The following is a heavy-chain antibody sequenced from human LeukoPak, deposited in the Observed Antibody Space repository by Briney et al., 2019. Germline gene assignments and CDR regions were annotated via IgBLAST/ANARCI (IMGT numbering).Heavy chain of an antibody. J-gene: IGHJ5*02. Sequence: SETLSLTCAVYGGSFSDYCWSWIRQPPGKGLEWIGEINHSGSTNYNPSLKSRVTISVDTSKNQFSLKLSSVTAADTAVYYCASRYYDFWSDYSRGFDPWGQGTLVTVSS. CDR3: ASRYYDFWSDYSRGFDP. CDR2: INHSGST. V-gene: IGHV4-34*01. D-gene: IGHD3-3*01. CDR1: GGSFSDYC.